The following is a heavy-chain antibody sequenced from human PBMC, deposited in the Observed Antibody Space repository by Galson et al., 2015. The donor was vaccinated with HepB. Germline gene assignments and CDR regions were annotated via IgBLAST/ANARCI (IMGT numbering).Heavy chain of an antibody. J-gene: IGHJ4*02. CDR3: ARHSSSSSVGEYYFDY. V-gene: IGHV5-51*01. D-gene: IGHD6-6*01. Sequence: QSGAEVKKPGESLKISCKGSGYSFTSYWIGWVRQMPGKGLEWMGIIYPGDSDTRYSPSFQGQVTISADKSISTAYLQWSSLKASDTAMYYCARHSSSSSVGEYYFDYWGQGTLVTVSS. CDR2: IYPGDSDT. CDR1: GYSFTSYW.